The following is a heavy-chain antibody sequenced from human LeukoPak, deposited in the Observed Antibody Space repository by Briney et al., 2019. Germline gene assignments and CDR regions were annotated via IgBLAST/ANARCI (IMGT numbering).Heavy chain of an antibody. CDR3: ARDGTSSGEHQQFDF. D-gene: IGHD6-19*01. CDR1: GGTFSNYG. Sequence: SVKVSCEATGGTFSNYGISWVRQAPGQGLEWMGGIIPLLGTANYAQKFQGRVTIIADEFTDTAYMELHSLRSEDTAVYYCARDGTSSGEHQQFDFWGQGTLVTVSS. V-gene: IGHV1-69*13. CDR2: IIPLLGTA. J-gene: IGHJ4*02.